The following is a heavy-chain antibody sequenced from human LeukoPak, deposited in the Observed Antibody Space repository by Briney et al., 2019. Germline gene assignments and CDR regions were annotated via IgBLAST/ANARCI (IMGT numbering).Heavy chain of an antibody. CDR3: TTGPLGYCTNGVCPPHY. V-gene: IGHV3-15*01. CDR2: LKSKTEGGTT. D-gene: IGHD2-8*01. Sequence: KPGGSLRLSCAASGFTFSNAWMSWVRQAPGKGLEWVGRLKSKTEGGTTDYAAPVKCRFTISRDDSKNTLYLQMNSLKTEDTAVYYCTTGPLGYCTNGVCPPHYWGQGTLVTVSS. CDR1: GFTFSNAW. J-gene: IGHJ4*02.